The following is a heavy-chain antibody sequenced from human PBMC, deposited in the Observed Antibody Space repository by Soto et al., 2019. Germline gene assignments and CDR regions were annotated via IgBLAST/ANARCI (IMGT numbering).Heavy chain of an antibody. J-gene: IGHJ4*02. CDR3: AKDCSGGSCFSGY. CDR2: ITNGGGGA. CDR1: GFTFSSYV. D-gene: IGHD2-15*01. V-gene: IGHV3-23*01. Sequence: EVQLLESGGGLVQPGGSLRLSCAASGFTFSSYVMSWVRQAPGKGLEWVSSITNGGGGAYYADSVKGRFTISRDNSKNTLYLQMNSLGAEDTAVYYCAKDCSGGSCFSGYWGQGTLVTVSS.